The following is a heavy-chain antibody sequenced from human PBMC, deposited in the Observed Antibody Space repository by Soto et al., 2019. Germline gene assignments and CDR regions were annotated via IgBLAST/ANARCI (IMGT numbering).Heavy chain of an antibody. CDR2: ISYDGSNK. Sequence: QVQLVESGGGVVQPGRSLRLSCAASGFTFSSYAMHWVRQAPGKGLEWVASISYDGSNKYYAESEKGRFTISRDNSKNALYLQMNSVTAEETTVYYCARDLSRSSYYTSSFDIWGQGTMVTVSS. CDR1: GFTFSSYA. V-gene: IGHV3-30-3*01. CDR3: ARDLSRSSYYTSSFDI. D-gene: IGHD3-3*01. J-gene: IGHJ3*02.